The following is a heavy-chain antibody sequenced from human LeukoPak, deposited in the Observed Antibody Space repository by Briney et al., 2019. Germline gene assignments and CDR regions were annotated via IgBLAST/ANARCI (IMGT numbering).Heavy chain of an antibody. CDR3: ARVVRFSEWLFDY. V-gene: IGHV4-4*07. CDR1: GGSISSYY. J-gene: IGHJ4*02. Sequence: PSETLSLTCTVSGGSISSYYWSWIRQSAGKGLEWIGRIYPSGSTNYNPSLRSRVTMSVDTSKNQFSLKLRSVTAADTTVYYCARVVRFSEWLFDYWGQGTLVTVSS. D-gene: IGHD3-3*01. CDR2: IYPSGST.